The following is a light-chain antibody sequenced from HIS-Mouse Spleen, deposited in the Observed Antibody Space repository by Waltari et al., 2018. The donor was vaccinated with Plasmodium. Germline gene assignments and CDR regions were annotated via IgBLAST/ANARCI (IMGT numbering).Light chain of an antibody. V-gene: IGLV5-37*01. CDR1: RDITVRSYN. CDR2: YYSDSDK. J-gene: IGLJ3*02. CDR3: MIWPSNASGV. Sequence: QPVLTQPPSSSASPGHSARPTCTLPRDITVRSYNISWYQQQPVSTPRYLLYYYSDSDKGQGSGVPSRFSGSKDASANTGILLISGLQSEDEADYYCMIWPSNASGVFGGGTKLTVL.